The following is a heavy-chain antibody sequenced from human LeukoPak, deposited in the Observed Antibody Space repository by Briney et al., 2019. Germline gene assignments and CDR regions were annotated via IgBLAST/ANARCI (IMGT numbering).Heavy chain of an antibody. Sequence: PGGSLRLSCAASGFTVSSNYMSWVRQAPGKGLEWVSVIYSGGSTYYADSVKGRFTISRHNSKNTLYLQMNSLRAEDTAVYYCARAVYGSDPYYFDYWGQGTLVTVSS. CDR2: IYSGGST. D-gene: IGHD3-10*01. V-gene: IGHV3-53*04. CDR1: GFTVSSNY. CDR3: ARAVYGSDPYYFDY. J-gene: IGHJ4*02.